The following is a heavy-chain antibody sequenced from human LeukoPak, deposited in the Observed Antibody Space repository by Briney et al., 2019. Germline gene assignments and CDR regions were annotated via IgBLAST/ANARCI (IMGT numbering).Heavy chain of an antibody. J-gene: IGHJ4*02. CDR1: GFTFSYYW. V-gene: IGHV3-21*01. CDR3: ARALGRIAVAGTPFDY. D-gene: IGHD6-19*01. Sequence: PGGSLRLFCAASGFTFSYYWMSWVRQAPGKGLEWVSSISSSSSYIYYADSVKGRFTISRDNAKNSLYLQMNSLRAEDTAVYYCARALGRIAVAGTPFDYWGQGTLVTVSS. CDR2: ISSSSSYI.